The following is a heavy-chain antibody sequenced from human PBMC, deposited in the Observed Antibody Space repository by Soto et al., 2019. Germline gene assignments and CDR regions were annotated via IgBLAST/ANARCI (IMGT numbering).Heavy chain of an antibody. J-gene: IGHJ4*02. D-gene: IGHD1-1*01. V-gene: IGHV5-10-1*01. CDR1: GYNFPYFW. CDR2: IDPSDSYT. CDR3: ARPQKLAERLSALDY. Sequence: PGASLKISCEGSGYNFPYFWITWARQMPGKGLEWMGTIDPSDSYTDYSPSFQGHVSLSADKSSSTAYPQWSSLKASDTAMYYCARPQKLAERLSALDYWGQGTPVTVSS.